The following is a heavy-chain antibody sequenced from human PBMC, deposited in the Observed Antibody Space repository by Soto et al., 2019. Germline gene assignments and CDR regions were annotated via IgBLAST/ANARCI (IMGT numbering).Heavy chain of an antibody. J-gene: IGHJ4*02. Sequence: SETLSLTCAVYGGSFSGYYWSWIRQHPGNVLECIGEFNHSGSTNCNPSLKSRVSLSVDTSNNQFSLKLSSVTAADTAVYYCAREKASDSSGYYFGYWGQGTLVTVSS. D-gene: IGHD3-22*01. CDR2: FNHSGST. V-gene: IGHV4-34*01. CDR1: GGSFSGYY. CDR3: AREKASDSSGYYFGY.